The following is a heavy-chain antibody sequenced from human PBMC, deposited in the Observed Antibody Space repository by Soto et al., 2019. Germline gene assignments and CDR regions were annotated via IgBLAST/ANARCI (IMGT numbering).Heavy chain of an antibody. J-gene: IGHJ4*02. CDR2: FDPEDGET. D-gene: IGHD6-13*01. Sequence: ASVKVSCKVSGYTLTELSMHWVRQAPGKGLEWMGGFDPEDGETIYAQKFQGRVTMTEDTSTDTAYMELSSLRSEDTAVYYCAILGWRIAAAGLKGWGQGTLVTGSS. CDR3: AILGWRIAAAGLKG. V-gene: IGHV1-24*01. CDR1: GYTLTELS.